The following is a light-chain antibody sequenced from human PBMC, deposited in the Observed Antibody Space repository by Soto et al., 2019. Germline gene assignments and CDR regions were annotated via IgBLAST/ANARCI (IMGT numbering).Light chain of an antibody. CDR2: WAS. CDR1: QSVLYSSNNKNY. J-gene: IGKJ2*01. Sequence: DIVMTQSPDSLAVSLGERATINCKSSQSVLYSSNNKNYLAWYQQKPGQPPKLLIYWASTRESGVPDRLSGSGSGTDFTLTISSLQAEDVAVYYCQQDYSTPHTFGQGTKLEIK. CDR3: QQDYSTPHT. V-gene: IGKV4-1*01.